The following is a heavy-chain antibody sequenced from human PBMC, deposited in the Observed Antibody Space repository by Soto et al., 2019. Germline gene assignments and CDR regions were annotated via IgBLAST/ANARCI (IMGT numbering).Heavy chain of an antibody. CDR3: AKDKSSWFDP. CDR2: VSPSGDRT. V-gene: IGHV3-23*01. Sequence: GGSLRLSCAASGFTFSSHAMTWVRQAPGKGLEWVSDVSPSGDRTYYADSVKGRFTISRDNSKNTLYLQMNSLRAEDTAAYYCAKDKSSWFDPWGQGTLVTVSS. J-gene: IGHJ5*02. CDR1: GFTFSSHA.